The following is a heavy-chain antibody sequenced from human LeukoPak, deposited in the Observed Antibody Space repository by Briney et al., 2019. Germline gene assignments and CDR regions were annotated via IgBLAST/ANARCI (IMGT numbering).Heavy chain of an antibody. V-gene: IGHV3-23*01. D-gene: IGHD6-19*01. CDR1: GFTFSSYS. CDR3: AKVVGGSGWWVDY. Sequence: TGGSLRLSCAASGFTFSSYSMSWVRQAPGKGLEWVSAISGSGGSTYYADSVKRRFTISRDNSKNTLYLQMNSLRADDTAVYYCAKVVGGSGWWVDYWGQGTLVTVSS. CDR2: ISGSGGST. J-gene: IGHJ4*02.